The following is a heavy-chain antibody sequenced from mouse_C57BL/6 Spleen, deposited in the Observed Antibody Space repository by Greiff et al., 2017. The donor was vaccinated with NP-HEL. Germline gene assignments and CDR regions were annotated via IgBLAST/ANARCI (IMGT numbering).Heavy chain of an antibody. CDR3: AGSSPFIATLVATCDYYAMDY. J-gene: IGHJ4*01. D-gene: IGHD1-1*01. Sequence: EVQLQQSVAELVRPGASVKLSCTASGFNIKNTYMHWVKQRPEQGLEWIGRIDPANGNTKYAPKFQGKATITADTSSNTAYLQLSILPSEDTAICSSAGSSPFIATLVATCDYYAMDYWGQGTSVTVSS. CDR2: IDPANGNT. V-gene: IGHV14-3*01. CDR1: GFNIKNTY.